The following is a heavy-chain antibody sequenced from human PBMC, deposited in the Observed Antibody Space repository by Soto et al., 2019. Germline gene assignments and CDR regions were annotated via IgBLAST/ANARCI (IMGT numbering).Heavy chain of an antibody. J-gene: IGHJ4*02. Sequence: QVQLQESGPGLVKPSETLSLTCTVSGGSVSSGIYYWSWIRQPPGKGLEWIGYIDYSGSTNYNPSLKSRVTISVDTYKNQFSLKLSSVTAADTAVYYCATSVRSALQPVVTPEGGFDYWVQGTLVTVSS. CDR2: IDYSGST. D-gene: IGHD2-21*02. CDR1: GGSVSSGIYY. CDR3: ATSVRSALQPVVTPEGGFDY. V-gene: IGHV4-61*01.